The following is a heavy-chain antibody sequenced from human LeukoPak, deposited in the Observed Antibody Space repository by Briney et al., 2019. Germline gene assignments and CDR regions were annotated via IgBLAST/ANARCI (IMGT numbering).Heavy chain of an antibody. CDR3: ARVHDSSGYSFDY. CDR1: GGSLSSYY. J-gene: IGHJ4*02. V-gene: IGHV4-59*01. Sequence: SETLSLTCTVSGGSLSSYYWTWIRQPPGKGLEWIGYIYYSGSTNYNPSLKSRVTVSVDTSKKQFSLKLSSVTAADTAVYYCARVHDSSGYSFDYWGQGTLVTVSS. D-gene: IGHD3-22*01. CDR2: IYYSGST.